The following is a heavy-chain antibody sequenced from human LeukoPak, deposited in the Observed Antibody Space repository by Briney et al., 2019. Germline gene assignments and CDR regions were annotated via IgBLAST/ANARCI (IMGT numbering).Heavy chain of an antibody. V-gene: IGHV1-18*01. Sequence: ASLKVSCKTSGYTFTHYVISWVRQASGQGLEWMGRISPYNGNTKYAQKLQGRVTMTTDTSTSTAYMELRSLRSEDTAVYYCARVNGFFDRSIDYWGQGTLVTVSS. D-gene: IGHD3-9*01. CDR1: GYTFTHYV. J-gene: IGHJ4*02. CDR3: ARVNGFFDRSIDY. CDR2: ISPYNGNT.